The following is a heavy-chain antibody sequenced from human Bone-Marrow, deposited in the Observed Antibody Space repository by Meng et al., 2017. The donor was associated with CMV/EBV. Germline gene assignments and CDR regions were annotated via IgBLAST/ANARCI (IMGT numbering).Heavy chain of an antibody. D-gene: IGHD2-2*01. CDR1: GYTFTSYD. CDR2: MNPNSGDT. J-gene: IGHJ5*02. V-gene: IGHV1-8*01. CDR3: ARGLKEACGTSCYFRWFDP. Sequence: ASVKVSCKASGYTFTSYDINWVRQATGQGLEWMGWMNPNSGDTGYAQKFQGRVTMTRNTSISTAYMELSSLRSEDTAVYYCARGLKEACGTSCYFRWFDPWGQRTLVTVSS.